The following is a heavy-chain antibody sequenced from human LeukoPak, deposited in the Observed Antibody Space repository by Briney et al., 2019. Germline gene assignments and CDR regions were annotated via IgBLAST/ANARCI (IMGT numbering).Heavy chain of an antibody. CDR3: AREGAPSDSSGYYYAEFDY. Sequence: GGSLRLSCAASGFTFSSYSMNWVRQAPGKGLEWVSSISSSSSYIYYADSAKGRFTISRDNAKNSLYLQMNSLRAEDTAVYYCAREGAPSDSSGYYYAEFDYWGQGTLVTVSS. V-gene: IGHV3-21*01. J-gene: IGHJ4*02. D-gene: IGHD3-22*01. CDR1: GFTFSSYS. CDR2: ISSSSSYI.